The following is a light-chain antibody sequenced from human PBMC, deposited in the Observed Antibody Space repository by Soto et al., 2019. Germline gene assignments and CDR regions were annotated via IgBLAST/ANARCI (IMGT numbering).Light chain of an antibody. CDR1: QDISNF. CDR3: QQLNRQPVT. Sequence: QLTHSPSSLSAFVGAGFTILCQASQDISNFLNWYHQAPGKAPQLLIYDVSNLQPGVASRFSGSGSGTDFTFTISTLQPEDIGTFYCQQLNRQPVTFGPGTKVDIK. J-gene: IGKJ3*01. V-gene: IGKV1-33*01. CDR2: DVS.